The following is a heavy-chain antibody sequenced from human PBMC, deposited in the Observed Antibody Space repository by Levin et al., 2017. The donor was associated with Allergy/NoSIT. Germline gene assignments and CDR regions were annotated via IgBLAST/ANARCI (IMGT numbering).Heavy chain of an antibody. J-gene: IGHJ4*02. Sequence: GGSLRLSCAASGFTFSSYSMNWVRQAPGKGLEWVSAISATSTHIYYADSVKGRFTVSRDNAMNSLCLQMNSLRAEDTAVYYCARSSTTASGRGYDYWGQGTLVTVSS. CDR1: GFTFSSYS. CDR3: ARSSTTASGRGYDY. D-gene: IGHD6-13*01. CDR2: ISATSTHI. V-gene: IGHV3-21*01.